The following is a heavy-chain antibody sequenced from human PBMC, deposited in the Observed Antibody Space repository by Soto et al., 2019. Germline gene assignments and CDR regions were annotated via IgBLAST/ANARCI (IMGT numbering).Heavy chain of an antibody. CDR3: AGMPYTSGLRFDP. J-gene: IGHJ5*02. D-gene: IGHD6-19*01. CDR2: IYQSGVT. CDR1: GDSYSISTYS. V-gene: IGHV4-30-2*01. Sequence: PWETLSLTCAVSGDSYSISTYSWSWIRQPPGKALEWVGFIYQSGVTSYNPSLKSRVTISLDRSNNQYSLKLSSVTAADTAVYYCAGMPYTSGLRFDPWGPGTLVTVSS.